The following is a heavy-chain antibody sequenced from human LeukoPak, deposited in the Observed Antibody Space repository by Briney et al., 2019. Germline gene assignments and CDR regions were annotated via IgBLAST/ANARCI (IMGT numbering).Heavy chain of an antibody. CDR1: GYTFSDYY. V-gene: IGHV1-2*02. Sequence: ASVKVSCKASGYTFSDYYVHWVRQAPGQGLEWMGWINPRSGDTNYLEKFQGRVTVTRDTSISAAYLELNRLTSDDTAVYFCAREGGAYTTWWKAIDMWGQGTLVSVSS. J-gene: IGHJ3*02. CDR3: AREGGAYTTWWKAIDM. CDR2: INPRSGDT. D-gene: IGHD3-16*01.